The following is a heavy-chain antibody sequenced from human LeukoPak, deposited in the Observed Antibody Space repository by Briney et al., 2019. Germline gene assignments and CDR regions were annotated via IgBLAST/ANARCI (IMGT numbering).Heavy chain of an antibody. V-gene: IGHV3-11*04. Sequence: GGSLRLSCAASGFIVSDNYMNWVRQAPGKGLEWISYISGSGDTIYYADSVKGRFTISRDNAKNSLYLQMNSLRAEDTAVYHCARAPLVLQYRWWFDPWGQGTLVTVSS. CDR1: GFIVSDNY. J-gene: IGHJ5*02. CDR2: ISGSGDTI. D-gene: IGHD5-24*01. CDR3: ARAPLVLQYRWWFDP.